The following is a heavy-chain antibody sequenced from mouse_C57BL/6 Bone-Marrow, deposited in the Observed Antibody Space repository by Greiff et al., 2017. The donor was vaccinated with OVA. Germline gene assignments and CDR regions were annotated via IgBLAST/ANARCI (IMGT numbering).Heavy chain of an antibody. Sequence: QVQLQQPGAELVKPGASVKLSCKASGYTFTSYWMHWVKQRPGQGLEWIGMIHPNSGSTNYNEKFKSKATLTVDKSSSTAYMQLSSLTSDYSAVYYFAREGVVAYWYFDVCGTVTTVTVSS. J-gene: IGHJ1*03. D-gene: IGHD1-1*01. CDR2: IHPNSGST. CDR3: AREGVVAYWYFDV. CDR1: GYTFTSYW. V-gene: IGHV1-64*01.